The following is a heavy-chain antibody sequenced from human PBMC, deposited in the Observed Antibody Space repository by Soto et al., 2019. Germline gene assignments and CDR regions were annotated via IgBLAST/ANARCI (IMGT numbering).Heavy chain of an antibody. Sequence: PSETLSLTCTVSGGSISSGDYYWSWIRQPPGKGLEWIGYIYYSGSTYYNPSLKSRVTISVDTSKNQFSLKLSSVTAADTAVYYCARQNLRVFSTSPWGQGTLVTVSS. J-gene: IGHJ5*02. CDR3: ARQNLRVFSTSP. CDR1: GGSISSGDYY. V-gene: IGHV4-30-4*01. CDR2: IYYSGST. D-gene: IGHD1-26*01.